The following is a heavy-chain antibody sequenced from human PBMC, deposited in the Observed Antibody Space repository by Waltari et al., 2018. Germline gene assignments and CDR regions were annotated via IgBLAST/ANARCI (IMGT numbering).Heavy chain of an antibody. D-gene: IGHD5-12*01. J-gene: IGHJ6*02. CDR1: GFTFSSYS. V-gene: IGHV3-21*01. CDR3: ARDPGVATITPRSYYYYGMDV. CDR2: ISSSSSYI. Sequence: EVQLVESGGGLVKPGGSLRLSCAASGFTFSSYSMNWVRQAPGKGLEWVSSISSSSSYIYYADSVKGRFTISRDNAKNSLYLQMNSLRAEDTAVYYCARDPGVATITPRSYYYYGMDVWGQGTTVTVSS.